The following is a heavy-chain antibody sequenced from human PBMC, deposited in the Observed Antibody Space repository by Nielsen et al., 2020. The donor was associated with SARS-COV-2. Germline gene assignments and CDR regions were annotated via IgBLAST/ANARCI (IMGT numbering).Heavy chain of an antibody. CDR3: ARVTSYPTYYYGSGSYYNSYYYYMDV. J-gene: IGHJ6*03. V-gene: IGHV4-39*07. CDR1: GGSISSSSYY. D-gene: IGHD3-10*01. Sequence: SETLSLTCTVSGGSISSSSYYWGWIRQPPGKGLEWIGSIYYSGSTYYNPSLKSRVTISVDTSKNQFSLKLSSVTAADTAVYYCARVTSYPTYYYGSGSYYNSYYYYMDVWGKGTTVTVSS. CDR2: IYYSGST.